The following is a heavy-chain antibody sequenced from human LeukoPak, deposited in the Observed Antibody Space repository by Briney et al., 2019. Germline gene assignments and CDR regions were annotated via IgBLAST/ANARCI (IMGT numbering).Heavy chain of an antibody. CDR3: ARDRGYSGYDSGGYFDY. CDR2: ISSSSSYI. CDR1: GFTFSSYS. V-gene: IGHV3-21*01. D-gene: IGHD5-12*01. J-gene: IGHJ4*02. Sequence: GGSLRLSCAASGFTFSSYSMNWVRQAPGKGLEWVSSISSSSSYIYYADSVKGRFTISRDNAKNSLYLQMNSLRAEDTAVYYCARDRGYSGYDSGGYFDYWGQGTLVTVSS.